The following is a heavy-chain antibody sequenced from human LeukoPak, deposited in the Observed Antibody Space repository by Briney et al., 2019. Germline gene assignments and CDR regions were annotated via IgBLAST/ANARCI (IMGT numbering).Heavy chain of an antibody. CDR1: GFTFSSYG. CDR2: ISYDGSNK. D-gene: IGHD3-3*01. J-gene: IGHJ4*02. Sequence: PGRSLRLSCAASGFTFSSYGMHWVRQAPGKGLEWVAVISYDGSNKYYADSVKGRFTISRDNSKNTLYLQMNSLRAEDTAVYYCAKDFVIFRVVVRGPFDYWGQGTLVTVSS. V-gene: IGHV3-30*18. CDR3: AKDFVIFRVVVRGPFDY.